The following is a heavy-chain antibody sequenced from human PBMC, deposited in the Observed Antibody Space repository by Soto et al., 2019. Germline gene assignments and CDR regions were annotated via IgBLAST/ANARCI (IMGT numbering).Heavy chain of an antibody. D-gene: IGHD3-22*01. CDR2: ISSNGGAT. CDR1: GFTFSSYA. CDR3: VTHTSGYHD. V-gene: IGHV3-64D*06. Sequence: GGSLRLSCAASGFTFSSYAMSWVRQAPGKGLEFVSAISSNGGATYYAHSVKGRFTISRDNSKNTLYLQVSSLREEDTALYYCVTHTSGYHDWGQGTLVTVSS. J-gene: IGHJ4*02.